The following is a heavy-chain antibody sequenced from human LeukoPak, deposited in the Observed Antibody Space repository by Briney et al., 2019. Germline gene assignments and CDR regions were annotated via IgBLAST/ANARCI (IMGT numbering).Heavy chain of an antibody. CDR1: GGSISSSSYY. CDR2: IYYSGST. J-gene: IGHJ4*02. V-gene: IGHV4-39*01. CDR3: ARHLSDYYGSGSYYNS. D-gene: IGHD3-10*01. Sequence: SETLPLTCTVSGGSISSSSYYWGWIRQPPGKGLEWIGSIYYSGSTYYNPSLKSRVTISVDTSKNQFSPKLSSVTAADTAVNYCARHLSDYYGSGSYYNSWGQGTLVTVSS.